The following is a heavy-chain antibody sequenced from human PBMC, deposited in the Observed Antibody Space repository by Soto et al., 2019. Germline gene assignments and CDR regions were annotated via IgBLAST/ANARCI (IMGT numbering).Heavy chain of an antibody. CDR2: IWYDGSNK. V-gene: IGHV3-33*01. CDR3: XXXXXXXXXXXYYGMDV. CDR1: GFTFSSYG. Sequence: QVQLVESGGGVVQPGRSLRLSCAASGFTFSSYGMHWVRQAPGKGLEWVXVIWYDGSNKYYADSVKGRFTISRDNSKXPXXXXXXXXXXXXXXXXXXXXXXXXXXXXXYYGMDVWGQGTTVTVSS. J-gene: IGHJ6*02.